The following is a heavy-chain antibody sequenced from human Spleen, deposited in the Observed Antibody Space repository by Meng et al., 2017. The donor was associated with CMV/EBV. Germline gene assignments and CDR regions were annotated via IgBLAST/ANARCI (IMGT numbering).Heavy chain of an antibody. CDR2: IIPILGIA. CDR3: ARDYSGTEGDNWFDP. D-gene: IGHD1-1*01. J-gene: IGHJ5*02. V-gene: IGHV1-69*10. CDR1: GGTFSSYA. Sequence: SVKVSCKASGGTFSSYAISWVRQAPGQGLEWMGGIIPILGIANYAQKFQGRVTITADKSTSTAYMELSSLRSEDTAVYYCARDYSGTEGDNWFDPWGQGTLVTVSS.